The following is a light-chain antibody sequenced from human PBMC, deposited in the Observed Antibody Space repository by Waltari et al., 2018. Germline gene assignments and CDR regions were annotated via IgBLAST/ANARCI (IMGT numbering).Light chain of an antibody. CDR1: SGHSTYA. J-gene: IGLJ3*02. V-gene: IGLV4-69*01. CDR2: LNSDGSH. CDR3: QTWGTGIRV. Sequence: QLVLTHSPSASASLGASVTVTCTLSSGHSTYATASFPRQPEKGPRYLMKLNSDGSHTKGDGIPDRFSGSSSGTERFLTISSLQSEDEADYYCQTWGTGIRVFGGGTKLTVL.